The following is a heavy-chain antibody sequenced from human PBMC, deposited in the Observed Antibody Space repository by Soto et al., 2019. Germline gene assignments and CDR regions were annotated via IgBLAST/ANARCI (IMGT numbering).Heavy chain of an antibody. CDR1: GGTFSTFG. V-gene: IGHV1-69*01. D-gene: IGHD4-17*01. J-gene: IGHJ4*02. Sequence: QVQLVQSGTEVKKTGSSVKVSCKASGGTFSTFGISWVRQAPGQGLEWMGGIIPFFGTARYSQKFEDRITITADESTNTVYMDLRRLTSEDTAIYYCAKSAPMDAGDKYYYDFWSQGALVTVSS. CDR2: IIPFFGTA. CDR3: AKSAPMDAGDKYYYDF.